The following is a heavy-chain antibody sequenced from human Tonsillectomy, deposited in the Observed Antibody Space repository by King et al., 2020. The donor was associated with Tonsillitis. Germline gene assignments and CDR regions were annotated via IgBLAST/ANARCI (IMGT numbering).Heavy chain of an antibody. V-gene: IGHV1-18*01. CDR1: GYTFTSYG. J-gene: IGHJ4*02. Sequence: VQLVESGAEVKKPGASVKVSCKASGYTFTSYGISWVRQAPGQGLEWMGWISAYSGNTNYAQKLQGRGTMTTDTSTSTAYMELRSLRADDTAVYYCAREDYYDSSGFVDYWGQGTLVTVSS. D-gene: IGHD3-22*01. CDR2: ISAYSGNT. CDR3: AREDYYDSSGFVDY.